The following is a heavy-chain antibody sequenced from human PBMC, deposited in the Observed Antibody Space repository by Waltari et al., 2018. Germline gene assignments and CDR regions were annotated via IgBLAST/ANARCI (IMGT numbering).Heavy chain of an antibody. Sequence: QVQLVQSGAEVKKPGSSVKVSCKASVGTFSIYTISWLRQAPGQGLEWMGRIIPILGIANYAQKFQGRVTITADKSTSTAYMELSSLRSEDTAVYYCARTPLTAMFDYWGQGTLVTVSS. D-gene: IGHD5-18*01. CDR3: ARTPLTAMFDY. J-gene: IGHJ4*02. CDR2: IIPILGIA. CDR1: VGTFSIYT. V-gene: IGHV1-69*02.